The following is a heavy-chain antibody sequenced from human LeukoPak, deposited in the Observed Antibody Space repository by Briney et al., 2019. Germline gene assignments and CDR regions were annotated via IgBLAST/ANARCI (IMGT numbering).Heavy chain of an antibody. J-gene: IGHJ4*02. CDR3: ARGMGIAVAGYFDY. CDR2: IKQDGSEK. V-gene: IGHV3-7*04. CDR1: GFTFSSYW. D-gene: IGHD6-19*01. Sequence: PGGSLRLSCAASGFTFSSYWMSWVRQAPGKGLEWVANIKQDGSEKYYVGSVKGRFTISRDNAKNSLYLQMNSLRAEDTAVYYCARGMGIAVAGYFDYWGQGTLVTVSS.